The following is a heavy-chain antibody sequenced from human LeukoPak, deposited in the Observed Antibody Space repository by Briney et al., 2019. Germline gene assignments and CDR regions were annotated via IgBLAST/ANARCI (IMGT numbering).Heavy chain of an antibody. J-gene: IGHJ4*02. Sequence: SETLSLTCTVSGRSISGYYWSWIRQPPGRGLEWIGYIFYSGSTNYNPSLKSRVTISVDTSKNQFSLKLSAVTAADTAVYYCARGEWDLLFDYWGQGTLGTVSS. CDR2: IFYSGST. CDR3: ARGEWDLLFDY. CDR1: GRSISGYY. D-gene: IGHD1-26*01. V-gene: IGHV4-59*01.